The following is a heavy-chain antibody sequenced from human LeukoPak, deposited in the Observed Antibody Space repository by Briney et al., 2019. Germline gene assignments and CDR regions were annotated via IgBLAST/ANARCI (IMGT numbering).Heavy chain of an antibody. CDR3: AGGRLAYRRASTIFGVAYYFDY. D-gene: IGHD3-3*01. CDR2: IYYSGST. J-gene: IGHJ4*02. CDR1: GGSISSSSYY. V-gene: IGHV4-39*07. Sequence: SETLSLTCTVSGGSISSSSYYWGWIRQPPGKGLEWIGSIYYSGSTYYNPSLKSRVTISVDTSKNQFSLKLSSVTAADTAVYYCAGGRLAYRRASTIFGVAYYFDYWGQGTLVTVSS.